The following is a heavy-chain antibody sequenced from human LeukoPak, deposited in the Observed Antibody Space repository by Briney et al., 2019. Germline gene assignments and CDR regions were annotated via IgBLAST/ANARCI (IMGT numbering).Heavy chain of an antibody. J-gene: IGHJ5*02. V-gene: IGHV3-21*01. D-gene: IGHD2-2*01. Sequence: GGSLRLSCAASGFTFSSYTMNWVRQAPGKGLEWVSSISTSSSYIYYADSVKDRFTISRDNAKNSLYLQMNSLRAEDTAVYYCARGAYCSSTSCRINWFDPWGQGTLVTVSS. CDR1: GFTFSSYT. CDR2: ISTSSSYI. CDR3: ARGAYCSSTSCRINWFDP.